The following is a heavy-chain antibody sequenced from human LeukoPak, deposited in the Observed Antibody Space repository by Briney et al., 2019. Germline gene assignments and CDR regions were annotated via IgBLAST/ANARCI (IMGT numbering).Heavy chain of an antibody. D-gene: IGHD6-13*01. V-gene: IGHV4-30-2*01. CDR3: AMRPQTYSSSWYYFDY. J-gene: IGHJ4*02. CDR2: IYHSGST. CDR1: GGSLSSGGYY. Sequence: SQTLSLTCTVSGGSLSSGGYYWSWIRQPPGKGLEWIGYIYHSGSTYYNPSLKSRVTISVDRSKNQFSLKLSSVTAADTAVYYCAMRPQTYSSSWYYFDYWGQGTLVTVSS.